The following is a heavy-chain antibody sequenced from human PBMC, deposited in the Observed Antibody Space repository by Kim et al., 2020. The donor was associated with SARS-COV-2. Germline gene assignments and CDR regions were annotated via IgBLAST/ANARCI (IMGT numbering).Heavy chain of an antibody. CDR1: GFTFNTYG. J-gene: IGHJ4*02. V-gene: IGHV3-30*18. CDR2: ISYDGSHK. CDR3: AKSFSGSYFGYDY. D-gene: IGHD1-26*01. Sequence: GGSLRLSCAASGFTFNTYGIHWVRQAPGKGLEWVSVISYDGSHKYYADSVKGRFTISRDNSKNTLYLQMNSLRIEDTAVYYCAKSFSGSYFGYDYWGQGNLVTVSS.